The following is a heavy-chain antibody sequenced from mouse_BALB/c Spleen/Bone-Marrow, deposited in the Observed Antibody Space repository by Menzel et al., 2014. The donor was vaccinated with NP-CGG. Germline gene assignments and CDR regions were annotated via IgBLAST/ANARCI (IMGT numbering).Heavy chain of an antibody. D-gene: IGHD1-1*01. Sequence: EVQLMESGGRLAQPGGSLKLSCAASGFDFSRYWMSWDRQVPGKGLEWIGEINPDSSTLNYTPSLKHKFIISRDNAKNTLYLPMSKVSSEDTALYYCARLNYYGNLFVWGAGTTVTVSS. J-gene: IGHJ1*01. V-gene: IGHV4-1*02. CDR3: ARLNYYGNLFV. CDR2: INPDSSTL. CDR1: GFDFSRYW.